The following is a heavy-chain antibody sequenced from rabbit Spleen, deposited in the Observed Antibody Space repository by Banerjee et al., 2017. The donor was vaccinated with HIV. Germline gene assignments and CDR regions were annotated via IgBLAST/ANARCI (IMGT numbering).Heavy chain of an antibody. J-gene: IGHJ4*01. Sequence: QQQLEESGGGLVKPGGTLTLTCTAAGFSFSSSYYMCWVRKAPGKGLEWIACIDSGDGDTYYANWVNGRFSISRENTQTTVYLKLNSLTAADTATYFCVRDRADIGGDYGPYYFDFWGQGTLVTVS. CDR2: IDSGDGDT. V-gene: IGHV1S43*01. CDR3: VRDRADIGGDYGPYYFDF. CDR1: GFSFSSSYY. D-gene: IGHD2-1*01.